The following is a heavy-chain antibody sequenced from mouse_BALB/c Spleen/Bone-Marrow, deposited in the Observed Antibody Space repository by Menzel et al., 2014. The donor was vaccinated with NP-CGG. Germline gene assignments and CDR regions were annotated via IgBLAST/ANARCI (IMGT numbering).Heavy chain of an antibody. D-gene: IGHD1-2*01. Sequence: DVKLVESGGGLVQPGGSLKLSCAASGFDFSRYWMSWVRQAPGKGLEWIGEINLDSSTINYTPSLKDKFIISRDNAKNTLYLQMSKVRSEDTALYYCARTYYGPPAYWGQGTLVTVSA. CDR2: INLDSSTI. J-gene: IGHJ3*01. CDR3: ARTYYGPPAY. V-gene: IGHV4-1*02. CDR1: GFDFSRYW.